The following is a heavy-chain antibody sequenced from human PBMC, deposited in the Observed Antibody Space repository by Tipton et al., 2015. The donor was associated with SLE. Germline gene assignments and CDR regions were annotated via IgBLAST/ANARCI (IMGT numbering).Heavy chain of an antibody. CDR1: GFIFSRVW. CDR2: IKPDGSEK. J-gene: IGHJ4*02. CDR3: ASVDIVATIQGSY. V-gene: IGHV3-7*01. Sequence: SLRLSCAASGFIFSRVWMSWVRQAPGKGLEWGANIKPDGSEKYYVDSVKGRFNNSRDNVNNSLSLQMNSLRPDDTAVYYCASVDIVATIQGSYWGQGTLVAVSS. D-gene: IGHD5-12*01.